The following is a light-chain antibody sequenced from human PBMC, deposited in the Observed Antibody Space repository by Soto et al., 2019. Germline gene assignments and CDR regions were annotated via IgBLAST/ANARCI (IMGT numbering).Light chain of an antibody. V-gene: IGLV1-40*01. Sequence: QSVLTQPPSVSGAPGQRVTISCTGSSSNIGAGYNVHWYQQLPGTAPKLLIYGDIDRPSGVPDRFSGSKSGTSASLAITGLQAEDEADYYCQSYDSSLRGVLFGGGTSSPS. CDR2: GDI. J-gene: IGLJ2*01. CDR1: SSNIGAGYN. CDR3: QSYDSSLRGVL.